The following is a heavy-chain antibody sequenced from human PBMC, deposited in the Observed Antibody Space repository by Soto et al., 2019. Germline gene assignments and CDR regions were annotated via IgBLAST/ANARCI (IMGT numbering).Heavy chain of an antibody. Sequence: QVQVVQSGVEVRRPGSSVKVSCKASGDTFKNCVISWVRQAPEQGLEWMGGIIPLFGTTDFAQRFQGRLTITTDESTTTAYMELSRLRSEDTAPYYCAAELGFGKLSVVWGQGTTVIVSS. CDR3: AAELGFGKLSVV. V-gene: IGHV1-69*01. CDR2: IIPLFGTT. D-gene: IGHD3-10*01. CDR1: GDTFKNCV. J-gene: IGHJ6*02.